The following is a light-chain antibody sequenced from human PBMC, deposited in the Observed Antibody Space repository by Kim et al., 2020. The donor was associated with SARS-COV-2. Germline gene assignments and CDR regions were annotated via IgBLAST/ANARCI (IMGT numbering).Light chain of an antibody. CDR2: GKY. Sequence: AVVHTIRLKCQGDRLRNYCATGYQERPGHAPVFVLYGKYNRPSGIPDRFSGSASENTASLTITGAQAEDEADYYCISRDSSGDHVVIGGGTQLTVL. V-gene: IGLV3-19*01. CDR3: ISRDSSGDHVV. CDR1: RLRNYC. J-gene: IGLJ3*02.